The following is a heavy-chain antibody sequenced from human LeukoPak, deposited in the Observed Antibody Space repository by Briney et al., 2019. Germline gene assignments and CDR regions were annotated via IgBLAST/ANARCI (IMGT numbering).Heavy chain of an antibody. Sequence: GGSLILSCEASGFTFSTYWMSWVRQAPGKGLEWLINIKQDGSEKYFVGSVKGRFTISRDNARNSLYLQMNSLRAEDTAVYYCAKNGGPHGMDVWGQGTTVTVSS. CDR3: AKNGGPHGMDV. J-gene: IGHJ6*02. D-gene: IGHD3-10*01. V-gene: IGHV3-7*02. CDR2: IKQDGSEK. CDR1: GFTFSTYW.